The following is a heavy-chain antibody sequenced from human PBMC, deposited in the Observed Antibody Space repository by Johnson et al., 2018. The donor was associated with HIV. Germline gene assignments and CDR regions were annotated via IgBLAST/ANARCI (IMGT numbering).Heavy chain of an antibody. CDR2: IYSGGST. J-gene: IGHJ3*02. CDR3: ASTRGYSGSRWDGAFDI. D-gene: IGHD5-12*01. Sequence: VQLVESGGGLVQPGGSLRLSCAASGFTFSNAWMTWVRQAPGKGLEWVSVIYSGGSTYYADSVKGRFTISRDNSTNTLYLQMNSLRAEDTAVYYCASTRGYSGSRWDGAFDIWGQGTMVTVSS. V-gene: IGHV3-66*01. CDR1: GFTFSNAW.